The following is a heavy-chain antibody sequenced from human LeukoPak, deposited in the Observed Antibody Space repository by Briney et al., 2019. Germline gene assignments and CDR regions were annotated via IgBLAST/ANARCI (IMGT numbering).Heavy chain of an antibody. D-gene: IGHD2-2*01. CDR1: GGSFSGYY. Sequence: SETLSLTCAVYGGSFSGYYWSWIRQPPGKGLEWIGEINHSGSTNYNPSLKSRVTISVDTSKNQFSLKLSSVTAADTAVYYCARRDYCSSTSCPGSAFDIWGQGTMVTVSS. J-gene: IGHJ3*02. CDR3: ARRDYCSSTSCPGSAFDI. CDR2: INHSGST. V-gene: IGHV4-34*01.